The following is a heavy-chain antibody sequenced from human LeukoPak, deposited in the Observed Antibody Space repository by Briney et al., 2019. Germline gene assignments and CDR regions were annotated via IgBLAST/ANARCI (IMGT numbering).Heavy chain of an antibody. J-gene: IGHJ4*02. Sequence: ASVKVSCKASGYTFTGYYMHWVRQAPGQGLEWMGWINPNSGGTNYAQKLQGRVTMTTDTSTSTAYMELRSLRSDDTAVYYCARDGLLYSSSCDYWGQGTLVTVSS. CDR1: GYTFTGYY. CDR2: INPNSGGT. V-gene: IGHV1-2*02. CDR3: ARDGLLYSSSCDY. D-gene: IGHD6-13*01.